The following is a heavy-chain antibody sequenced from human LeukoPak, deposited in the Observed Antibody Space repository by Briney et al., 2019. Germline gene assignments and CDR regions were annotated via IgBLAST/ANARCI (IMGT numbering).Heavy chain of an antibody. Sequence: GGSLRLSCAASGFTFSSYWVSWVRQAPGKGLEWVANIKQDGREKYYVDSVKGRFTVSRDNAKNSLYLQMNGLRAEDTAVYYCVRDHSSSSFDYWGQGTLVTVSS. CDR3: VRDHSSSSFDY. J-gene: IGHJ4*02. CDR1: GFTFSSYW. D-gene: IGHD6-6*01. CDR2: IKQDGREK. V-gene: IGHV3-7*01.